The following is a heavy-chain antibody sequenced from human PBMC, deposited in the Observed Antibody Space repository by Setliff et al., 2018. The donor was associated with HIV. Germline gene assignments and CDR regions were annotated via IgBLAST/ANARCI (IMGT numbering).Heavy chain of an antibody. Sequence: ASVKVSCKASGYSFTSYVFTWVRQAPGQGLEWMGWISAHNGHTDYAQKFQDRVTMSTDTSTTTAFMELRSLISDDTAVYYCARGVPADAYAFGIWGQGTLVTVS. J-gene: IGHJ3*02. V-gene: IGHV1-18*01. CDR1: GYSFTSYV. CDR3: ARGVPADAYAFGI. CDR2: ISAHNGHT. D-gene: IGHD2-2*01.